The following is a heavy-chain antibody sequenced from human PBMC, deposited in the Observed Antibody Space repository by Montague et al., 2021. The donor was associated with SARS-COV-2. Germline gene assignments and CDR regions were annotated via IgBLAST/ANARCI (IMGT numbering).Heavy chain of an antibody. CDR1: GFTFSSYE. V-gene: IGHV3-48*03. CDR2: ISSSGSTI. CDR3: ARWVSDITIFGVVIARYFDY. D-gene: IGHD3-3*01. J-gene: IGHJ4*02. Sequence: SRRLSFAASGFTFSSYEMNWVRQAPGKGLEWVSYISSSGSTIYYADSVKGRFTISRNNAKNSLYLQMNSLRAEDTAVYYCARWVSDITIFGVVIARYFDYWGQGTLVTVSS.